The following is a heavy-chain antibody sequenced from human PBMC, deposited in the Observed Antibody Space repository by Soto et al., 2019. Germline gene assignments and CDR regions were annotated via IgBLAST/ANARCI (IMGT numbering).Heavy chain of an antibody. CDR3: ARGGPQVVHNWVDP. V-gene: IGHV5-10-1*01. Sequence: EVKLVQSGAEVKKPGESLRISCKGSGYTFTSYWINWVRQMPGKGLEWMGRIDPTDSYTNYNPSFQGHVTISADKSLSTAYLQWDSLRASDTAKYYCARGGPQVVHNWVDPWGQGTLVTVSS. D-gene: IGHD2-15*01. CDR2: IDPTDSYT. CDR1: GYTFTSYW. J-gene: IGHJ5*02.